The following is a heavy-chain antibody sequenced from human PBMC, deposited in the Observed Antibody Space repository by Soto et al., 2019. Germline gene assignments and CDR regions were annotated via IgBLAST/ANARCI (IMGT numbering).Heavy chain of an antibody. D-gene: IGHD3-10*01. V-gene: IGHV4-34*01. J-gene: IGHJ3*02. CDR1: AGSFTTYY. Sequence: QVQLQQWGAGLLKPSETLSLTCAVYAGSFTTYYWSWIRQPPGKGLEWLGEINSSGSTNYNPSLQNRLTISVDTSKNQFSLGLTAVTAADTAVYYCAGIRARFSRSAFDIWGQGTMVTVSS. CDR2: INSSGST. CDR3: AGIRARFSRSAFDI.